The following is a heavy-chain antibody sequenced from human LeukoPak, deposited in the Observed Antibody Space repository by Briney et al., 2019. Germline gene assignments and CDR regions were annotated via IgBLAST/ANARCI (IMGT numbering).Heavy chain of an antibody. CDR3: AKDKSTYYYGSGSLPGVFLDY. V-gene: IGHV3-30*18. Sequence: GGSLRLSCAASGFTFSSYGMHWVRQAPGKGLEWVAVISFDGSYKFYADSVKGRFTISRGNSKTTLYLQMNSLRAEDTAVYYCAKDKSTYYYGSGSLPGVFLDYWGQGTLVTVSS. D-gene: IGHD3-10*01. J-gene: IGHJ4*02. CDR1: GFTFSSYG. CDR2: ISFDGSYK.